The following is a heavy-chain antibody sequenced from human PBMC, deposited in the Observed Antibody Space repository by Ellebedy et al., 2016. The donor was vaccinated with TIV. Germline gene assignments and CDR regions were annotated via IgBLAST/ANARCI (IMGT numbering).Heavy chain of an antibody. V-gene: IGHV4-39*01. Sequence: SETLSLTXSVSGCSITSSTYYWGWIRQPPGKGLEWLGSIFYSGTPYYNPSLKSRVTISVDTSKTQFSLKVSSVTAADTAVYYCASGQFDDMAVWGQGTTVTVSS. CDR3: ASGQFDDMAV. CDR2: IFYSGTP. D-gene: IGHD3-10*01. J-gene: IGHJ6*02. CDR1: GCSITSSTYY.